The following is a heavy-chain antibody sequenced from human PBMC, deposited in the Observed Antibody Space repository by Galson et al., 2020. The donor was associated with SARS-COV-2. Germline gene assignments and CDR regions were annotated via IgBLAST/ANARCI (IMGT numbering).Heavy chain of an antibody. D-gene: IGHD6-13*01. CDR2: IYSSGST. J-gene: IGHJ6*02. V-gene: IGHV4-4*07. CDR3: ARGGLATSMDV. Sequence: ASETLSLTCTVSGGSISSYYWNWIRQPAGKGLEWIGRIYSSGSTNYNASLKSRVTMSVDTSKNEISLRVRSVTAADTAVYYCARGGLATSMDVWGQGTTVTVSS. CDR1: GGSISSYY.